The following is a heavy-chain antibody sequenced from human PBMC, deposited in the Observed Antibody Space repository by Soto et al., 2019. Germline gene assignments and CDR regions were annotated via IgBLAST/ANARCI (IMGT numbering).Heavy chain of an antibody. D-gene: IGHD1-26*01. CDR1: GYTFTNYA. CDR3: ARVLGATNEYYFDY. V-gene: IGHV1-3*01. J-gene: IGHJ4*02. CDR2: INAGNDNT. Sequence: ASVKVSCKASGYTFTNYAIHWVRQAPGQRLEWMGWINAGNDNTKYSQKFQDRVTITRDTSASTAYMELNSLTSEDTAVYYCARVLGATNEYYFDYWGQGTLVTVSS.